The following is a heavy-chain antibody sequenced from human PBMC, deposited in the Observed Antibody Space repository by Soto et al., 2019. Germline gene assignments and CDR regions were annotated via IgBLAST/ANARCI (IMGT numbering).Heavy chain of an antibody. J-gene: IGHJ4*02. D-gene: IGHD3-22*01. CDR1: GGSISSYY. CDR2: IYYSGST. Sequence: PSETLSLTCTVSGGSISSYYWSWIRQPPGKGLEWIGYIYYSGSTNYNPSLKSRVTISVDTSKNQFSLKLSSVTAADTAVYYCARDQGGDYDSSGYYYSHFDYWGQGTLVTVS. V-gene: IGHV4-59*01. CDR3: ARDQGGDYDSSGYYYSHFDY.